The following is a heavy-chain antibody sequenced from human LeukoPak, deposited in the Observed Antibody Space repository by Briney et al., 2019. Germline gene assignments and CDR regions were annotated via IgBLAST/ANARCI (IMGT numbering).Heavy chain of an antibody. CDR2: IHHSERP. V-gene: IGHV4-38-2*01. D-gene: IGHD6-19*01. CDR1: GYSIGSGYY. Sequence: SSETLSLTCAVSGYSIGSGYYWGWIRQPPGKGLEWIGSIHHSERPSYNPSLKSRVTISLDTSKNQFSLRLTSVTAADTAVYYCARLERSGSSGSPIWGQGTMVTVS. CDR3: ARLERSGSSGSPI. J-gene: IGHJ3*02.